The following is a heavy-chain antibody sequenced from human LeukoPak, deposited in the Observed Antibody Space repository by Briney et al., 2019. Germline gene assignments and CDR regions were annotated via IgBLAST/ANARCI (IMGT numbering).Heavy chain of an antibody. CDR2: IYYSGST. CDR3: ARYCSGGSCYSGFDY. D-gene: IGHD2-15*01. V-gene: IGHV4-31*03. Sequence: SETLSLTCTVSGGSISSGGYYWRWIRQHPGKGLEWIGYIYYSGSTYYNPSLKSRFTISVDTSKNQFSLKLSSVTAADTAVYYCARYCSGGSCYSGFDYWGQGTLVTVSS. J-gene: IGHJ4*02. CDR1: GGSISSGGYY.